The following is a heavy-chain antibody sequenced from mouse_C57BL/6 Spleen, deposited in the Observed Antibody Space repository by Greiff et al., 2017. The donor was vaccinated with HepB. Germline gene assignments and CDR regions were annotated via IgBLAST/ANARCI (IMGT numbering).Heavy chain of an antibody. V-gene: IGHV1-20*01. D-gene: IGHD5-5*01. CDR1: GYSFTGYF. J-gene: IGHJ2*01. CDR3: ASRGLPSDHFDY. CDR2: INPYNGDT. Sequence: EVQLQQSGPELVKPGDSVKISCKASGYSFTGYFMNWVMQSHGKSLEWIGRINPYNGDTFYNQKFKGKATLTVDKSSSTAHMEPRSLTSEDSAVYSCASRGLPSDHFDYWGQGTPLPVSS.